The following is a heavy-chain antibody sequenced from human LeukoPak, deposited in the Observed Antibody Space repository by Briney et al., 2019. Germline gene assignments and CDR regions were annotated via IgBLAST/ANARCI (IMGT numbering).Heavy chain of an antibody. Sequence: AASVTVSFTVSGYTLTELSMHWVRQAPGKGLEWMGGFDPEDGETIYAQKFQGRVTMTEDTSTDTAYMELSSLRSEDTAVYYCANIVGATTRGSDYWGQGTLVTVSS. CDR2: FDPEDGET. CDR1: GYTLTELS. D-gene: IGHD1-26*01. CDR3: ANIVGATTRGSDY. V-gene: IGHV1-24*01. J-gene: IGHJ4*02.